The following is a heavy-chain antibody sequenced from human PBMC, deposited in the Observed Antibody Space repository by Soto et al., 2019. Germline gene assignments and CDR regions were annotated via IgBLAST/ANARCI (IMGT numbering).Heavy chain of an antibody. D-gene: IGHD6-19*01. Sequence: QVQLVESGGGVVQPGRSLRLSCAASGFTFSSHGMHWVRRAPGKGLEWVAVIWYDGSDKYYADSVKGRFTISRDNSKNTLYLQMNRLRADDTAVYYWAGDGVAVAGISYDYYGMDVWGQGTTVTVSS. CDR1: GFTFSSHG. CDR2: IWYDGSDK. V-gene: IGHV3-33*01. J-gene: IGHJ6*02. CDR3: AGDGVAVAGISYDYYGMDV.